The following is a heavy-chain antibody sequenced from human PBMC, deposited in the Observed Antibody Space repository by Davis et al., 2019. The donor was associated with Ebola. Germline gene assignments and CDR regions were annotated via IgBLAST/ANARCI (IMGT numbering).Heavy chain of an antibody. V-gene: IGHV1-69*04. J-gene: IGHJ4*02. Sequence: AASVKVSCKASGGTFSSYAISWVRQAPGQGLEWMGRIIPILGIANYAQKFQGRVTITADKSTSTAYMELSSLRSEDTAVYYCARGPESCRSFSCPYYFDSWGQGTLVTVSS. CDR2: IIPILGIA. CDR3: ARGPESCRSFSCPYYFDS. CDR1: GGTFSSYA. D-gene: IGHD2-2*01.